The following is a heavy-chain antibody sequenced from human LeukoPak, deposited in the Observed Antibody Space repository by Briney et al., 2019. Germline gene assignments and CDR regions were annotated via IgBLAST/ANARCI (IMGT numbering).Heavy chain of an antibody. V-gene: IGHV3-7*01. CDR1: GFTFSGYW. Sequence: GGSLSLSCAASGFTFSGYWMSWVRQAPGKGLEWVANIRHDGSDKYYVDSVKGRFTISRDNAKNSLSLQMNSLRVEDTAVYYCARDGGIGFPFDFWGQGTLVTVSP. CDR2: IRHDGSDK. J-gene: IGHJ4*02. CDR3: ARDGGIGFPFDF. D-gene: IGHD3-16*01.